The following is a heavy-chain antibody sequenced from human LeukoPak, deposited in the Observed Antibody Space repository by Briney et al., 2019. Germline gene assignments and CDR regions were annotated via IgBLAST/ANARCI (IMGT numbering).Heavy chain of an antibody. Sequence: GGSLRLSCAASGFSFSDYYVSWIRQAPGKGLECVSYISSRGTTIYYADSVKGRFTISRDNAKNSLYLQMSSLRAEDTAVYYCAKDRIQLISRRVHFDYWGQGTLVTVSS. CDR2: ISSRGTTI. D-gene: IGHD5-18*01. CDR3: AKDRIQLISRRVHFDY. J-gene: IGHJ4*02. V-gene: IGHV3-11*01. CDR1: GFSFSDYY.